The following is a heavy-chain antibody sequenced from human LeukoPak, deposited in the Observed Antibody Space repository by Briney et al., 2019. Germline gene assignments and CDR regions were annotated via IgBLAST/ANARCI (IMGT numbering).Heavy chain of an antibody. J-gene: IGHJ1*01. D-gene: IGHD2-15*01. Sequence: SETLSLTCTVSGGSISSYYWSWIRQPPGKGLEWIGYIYYSGITDYNPSLRSRVTISVDTSKNQFSLKLSSVTAADTAVYYCAREDYCGGGSCYSGYFQHWGQGTLVTASS. CDR3: AREDYCGGGSCYSGYFQH. CDR1: GGSISSYY. CDR2: IYYSGIT. V-gene: IGHV4-59*01.